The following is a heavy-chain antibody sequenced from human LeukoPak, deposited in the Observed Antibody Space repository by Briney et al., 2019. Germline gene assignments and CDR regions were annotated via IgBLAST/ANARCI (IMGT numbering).Heavy chain of an antibody. V-gene: IGHV4-34*01. Sequence: SETLSLTCAVYGGSLSGYYWSWIRQPPGKGLEWIGEINHSGSTNYNPSLKSRVTISVDTSKNQFSLKLSSVTAADTAVYYCARVRYCSSTSCPWGQGTLVTVSS. CDR2: INHSGST. CDR1: GGSLSGYY. D-gene: IGHD2-2*01. J-gene: IGHJ5*02. CDR3: ARVRYCSSTSCP.